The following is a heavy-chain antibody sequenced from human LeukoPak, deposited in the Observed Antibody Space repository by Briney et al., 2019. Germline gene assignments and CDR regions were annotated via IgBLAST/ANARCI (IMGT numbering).Heavy chain of an antibody. Sequence: PGGSLRLSCAASGFTFSSYWMHWVRQAPGKGLVWVSRINSDGSSTSYADSVKGRFTISRDNAKNTVYLQMNSLRTEDTAVYYCARDCGSGGCDYWGQGTLVTVSS. CDR3: ARDCGSGGCDY. CDR1: GFTFSSYW. V-gene: IGHV3-74*01. D-gene: IGHD2-15*01. CDR2: INSDGSST. J-gene: IGHJ4*01.